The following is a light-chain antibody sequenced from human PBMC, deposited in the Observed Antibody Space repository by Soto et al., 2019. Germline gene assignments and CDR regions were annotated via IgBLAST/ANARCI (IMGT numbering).Light chain of an antibody. CDR3: QRYGLSPPFS. V-gene: IGKV3-20*01. CDR1: QSLNRNY. Sequence: EIVLTQSPGTLSLSPGERASLSCRASQSLNRNYVAWYQQKVGQAPRLLIYATSGKATGIPDRFRGSGSGTEVNLTIARLEPADFAVYYCQRYGLSPPFSFGPGTKVEIK. CDR2: ATS. J-gene: IGKJ3*01.